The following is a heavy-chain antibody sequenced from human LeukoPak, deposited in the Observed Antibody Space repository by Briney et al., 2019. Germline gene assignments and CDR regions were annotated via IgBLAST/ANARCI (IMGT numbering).Heavy chain of an antibody. Sequence: GGSLRLSCAASGFTFSCYAMHWVRQAPGKGLEWVAVISYDGSNKYYADSVKGRFTISRDNSKNTLYLQMNSLRAEDTAVYYCARSGSSITMIVVFDYWGQGTLVTVSS. J-gene: IGHJ4*02. D-gene: IGHD3-22*01. CDR2: ISYDGSNK. CDR3: ARSGSSITMIVVFDY. V-gene: IGHV3-30-3*01. CDR1: GFTFSCYA.